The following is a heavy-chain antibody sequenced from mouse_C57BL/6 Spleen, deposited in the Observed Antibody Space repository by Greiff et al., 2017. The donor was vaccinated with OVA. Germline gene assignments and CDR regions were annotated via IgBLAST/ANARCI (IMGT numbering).Heavy chain of an antibody. CDR1: GFTFSDYG. D-gene: IGHD1-1*01. Sequence: EVHLVESGGGLVKPGGSLTLSCAASGFTFSDYGMHWVRQAPEKGLEWVAYISSGSSTIYYADTVKGRFTISRDNAKNTLFLQMTSLRSEDTAMYYCARPGYYGSSYFDYWGQGTTLTVSS. CDR2: ISSGSSTI. V-gene: IGHV5-17*01. J-gene: IGHJ2*01. CDR3: ARPGYYGSSYFDY.